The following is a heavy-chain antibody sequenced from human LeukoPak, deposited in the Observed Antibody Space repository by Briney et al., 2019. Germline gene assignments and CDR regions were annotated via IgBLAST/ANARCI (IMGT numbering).Heavy chain of an antibody. V-gene: IGHV4-4*07. Sequence: SETLSLTCTVSGGSISSYYWSWIRQPAGKGLEWIGRIYTSGSTNYNPSLKSRVTMSVDTSKNRFSLKLSSVTAADTAVYYCARGRLAVAVREAFDIWGQGTMVTVSS. CDR2: IYTSGST. CDR3: ARGRLAVAVREAFDI. J-gene: IGHJ3*02. D-gene: IGHD6-19*01. CDR1: GGSISSYY.